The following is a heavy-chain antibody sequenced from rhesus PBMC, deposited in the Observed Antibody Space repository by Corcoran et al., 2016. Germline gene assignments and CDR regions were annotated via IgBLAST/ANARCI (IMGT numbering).Heavy chain of an antibody. D-gene: IGHD1-44*02. CDR2: IYGSGSST. Sequence: QLQLQESGPGLVKPSETLSVTCAVSGGSISSSYWSWIRQAPGKGLEWIAYIYGSGSSTNYNPSLKRRVTLSVDPSKNQLSLKLSSVTTADTAVYYCARRYSGSYSFDYWGQGVLVTVSS. J-gene: IGHJ4*01. CDR1: GGSISSSY. CDR3: ARRYSGSYSFDY. V-gene: IGHV4-169*01.